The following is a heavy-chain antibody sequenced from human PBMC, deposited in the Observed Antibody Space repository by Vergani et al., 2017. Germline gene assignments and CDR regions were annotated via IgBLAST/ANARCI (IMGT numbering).Heavy chain of an antibody. CDR1: GGSISSYY. Sequence: QVRLQESGPGLVKPSETLSLTCTVSGGSISSYYWSWIRQPPGKGLEWIGYIYYSGSTNYNPSLKSRVTISVDTSKNQFSLKLSSVTAADTAVYYCARGVMGRRQDYWGQGTLVTVSS. V-gene: IGHV4-59*01. J-gene: IGHJ4*02. CDR3: ARGVMGRRQDY. CDR2: IYYSGST.